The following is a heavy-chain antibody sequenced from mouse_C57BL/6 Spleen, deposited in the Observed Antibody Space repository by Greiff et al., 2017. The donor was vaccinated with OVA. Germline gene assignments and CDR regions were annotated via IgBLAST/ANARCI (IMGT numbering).Heavy chain of an antibody. CDR1: GFTFNTYA. V-gene: IGHV10-1*02. CDR3: VGGSFDY. J-gene: IGHJ2*01. CDR2: IRSKSNNYAT. Sequence: EVKLMESGGGLVQPKGSLKLSCAASGFTFNTYAMNWVRQAPGKGLEWVARIRSKSNNYATYYADSVKDRFTISRDDSQSMLYLQMNNLKTEDTAMYYCVGGSFDYWGQGTTLTVSS.